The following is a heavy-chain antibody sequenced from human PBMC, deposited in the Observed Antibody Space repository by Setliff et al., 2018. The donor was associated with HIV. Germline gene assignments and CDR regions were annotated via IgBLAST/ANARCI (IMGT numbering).Heavy chain of an antibody. CDR1: GYNFITFG. D-gene: IGHD6-19*01. CDR3: ARGSAPNIVVAASLDI. J-gene: IGHJ4*01. Sequence: ASVKVSCKASGYNFITFGINWVRQAPGQGLERMGRISTYSGKTDYAEKFQGRLTMTMDTSTRTVFMELRSLTLDDTSVYYCARGSAPNIVVAASLDIWGQGTLVTVSS. V-gene: IGHV1-18*01. CDR2: ISTYSGKT.